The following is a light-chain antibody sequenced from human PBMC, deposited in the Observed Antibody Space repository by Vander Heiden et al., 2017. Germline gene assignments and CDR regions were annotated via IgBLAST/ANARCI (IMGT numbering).Light chain of an antibody. V-gene: IGLV1-44*01. Sequence: QSVLTQPPSASGTPGQRVTISCSGSSSSIGSNTVNWYQQLPGTAPKLLSYTNNQRPSGVPDRFSGSKSGTSASLAISGLQSEDEADYYCAAWDDSLNVHYVFGTGTKVTVL. CDR2: TNN. CDR1: SSSIGSNT. CDR3: AAWDDSLNVHYV. J-gene: IGLJ1*01.